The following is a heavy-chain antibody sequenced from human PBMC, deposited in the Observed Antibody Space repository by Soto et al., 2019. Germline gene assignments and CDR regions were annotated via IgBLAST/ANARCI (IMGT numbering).Heavy chain of an antibody. D-gene: IGHD3-3*02. CDR3: ASSHLNYYYYYGMDV. CDR1: GYTFTTYG. Sequence: ASXKVSCKASGYTFTTYGISWVRQAPVQGLEWMGWISAYNGNTKYSQKFQGRVTITRDTSASTAYMELSSLRSEDTAVYYCASSHLNYYYYYGMDVWGQGTTVTVSS. CDR2: ISAYNGNT. J-gene: IGHJ6*02. V-gene: IGHV1-18*01.